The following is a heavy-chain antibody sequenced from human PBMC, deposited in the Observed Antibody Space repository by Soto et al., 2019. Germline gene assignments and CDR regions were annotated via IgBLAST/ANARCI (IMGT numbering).Heavy chain of an antibody. D-gene: IGHD5-18*01. J-gene: IGHJ4*02. V-gene: IGHV4-30-2*01. Sequence: SETLSLTCYVSGCSIIIGGYSWSWIRQPPGKGLEWIGYIYHSGTTYYNPSLKSRVIISVDRSKNQFSLKLSSVTAADTAVYYCARVSGYNYGYSFDYWGLGILVTVSS. CDR1: GCSIIIGGYS. CDR3: ARVSGYNYGYSFDY. CDR2: IYHSGTT.